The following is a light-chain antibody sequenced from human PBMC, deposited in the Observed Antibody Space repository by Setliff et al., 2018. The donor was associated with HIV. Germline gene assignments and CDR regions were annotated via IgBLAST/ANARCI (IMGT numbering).Light chain of an antibody. Sequence: QSALAQPASVSGSPGQSITISCTGTSSDIGRYNLVSWYQQYPGKAPKLMIYQATRRPSGVSNRFSGSKSGNVASLTISVLQAEDGADYYCCSNTGSNTFVFGTGTKVTV. V-gene: IGLV2-23*01. CDR2: QAT. J-gene: IGLJ1*01. CDR1: SSDIGRYNL. CDR3: CSNTGSNTFV.